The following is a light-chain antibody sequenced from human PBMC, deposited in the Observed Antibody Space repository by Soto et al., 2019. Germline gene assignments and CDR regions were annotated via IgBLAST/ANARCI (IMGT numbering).Light chain of an antibody. CDR1: QSLFYSSNNKTY. CDR3: QQYYRVPQLT. V-gene: IGKV4-1*01. Sequence: DIVMTQSPDSLAVSLGERATINCKSSQSLFYSSNNKTYLAWYQHKAGQSPKLLIYWAFNRESGVPDRFSGSRSGTDFTLTISSLQAEDVAVYYCQQYYRVPQLTFGAGTKVEIK. J-gene: IGKJ4*01. CDR2: WAF.